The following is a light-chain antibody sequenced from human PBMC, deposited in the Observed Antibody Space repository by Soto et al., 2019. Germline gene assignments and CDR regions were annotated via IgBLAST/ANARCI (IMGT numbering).Light chain of an antibody. CDR3: QQYNSYPGT. CDR2: DAS. V-gene: IGKV1-5*01. Sequence: DIQMTQSPSTLSASVGDRVTITCRSSQSISSWLAWYQQKPGKAPKLLIYDASSLESGVPSRFSGSGSGTEFTLTISSLQPEDFATYYCQQYNSYPGTFGQGTKVDIK. CDR1: QSISSW. J-gene: IGKJ1*01.